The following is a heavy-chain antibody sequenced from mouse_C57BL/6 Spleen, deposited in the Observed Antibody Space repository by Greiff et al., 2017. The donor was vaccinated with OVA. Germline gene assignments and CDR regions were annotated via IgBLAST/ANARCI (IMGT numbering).Heavy chain of an antibody. Sequence: EVKLEESGGGLVKPGGSLKLSCAASGFTFSSYTMSWVRQTPEKRLEWVATISGGGGNTYYPDSVKGRFTISRDNAKNTLYLQMSSLRSEDTALYYCARHRGGNYVFYWYFDVWGTGTTVTVSS. V-gene: IGHV5-9*01. CDR3: ARHRGGNYVFYWYFDV. D-gene: IGHD2-1*01. CDR2: ISGGGGNT. J-gene: IGHJ1*03. CDR1: GFTFSSYT.